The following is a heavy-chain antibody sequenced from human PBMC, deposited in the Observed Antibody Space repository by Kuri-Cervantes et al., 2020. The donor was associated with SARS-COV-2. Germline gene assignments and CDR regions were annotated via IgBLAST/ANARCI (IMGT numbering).Heavy chain of an antibody. CDR2: ISYDGSNK. V-gene: IGHV3-30*18. Sequence: GESLKISCAASGFTFSSYDMHWVRQAPGKGLEWVAVISYDGSNKYYADSVKGRFTISRDNSKNTLYLQMNSLRAEDTAVYYCAKGGDMIVVVILRYWGQGALVTVSS. J-gene: IGHJ4*02. CDR3: AKGGDMIVVVILRY. CDR1: GFTFSSYD. D-gene: IGHD3-22*01.